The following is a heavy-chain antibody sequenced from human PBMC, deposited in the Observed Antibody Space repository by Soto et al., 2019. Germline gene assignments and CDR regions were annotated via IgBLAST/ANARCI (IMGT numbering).Heavy chain of an antibody. Sequence: GGSLRLSCAASGFTFSDYAMSWVRQAPGKGLEWVSAISGSGDSTYYADSVKGRFTISRDNSKNTLYLQMNSLRAEDTAVYYCAKAGVVVAAYPGDYWGQGTLVTVSS. D-gene: IGHD2-15*01. J-gene: IGHJ4*02. CDR3: AKAGVVVAAYPGDY. CDR1: GFTFSDYA. CDR2: ISGSGDST. V-gene: IGHV3-23*01.